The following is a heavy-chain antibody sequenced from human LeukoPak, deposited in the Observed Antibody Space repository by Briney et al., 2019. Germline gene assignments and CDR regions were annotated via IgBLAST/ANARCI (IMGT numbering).Heavy chain of an antibody. CDR3: ARRLVGATRRNWFDP. V-gene: IGHV4-4*02. J-gene: IGHJ5*02. CDR1: GGSISSSNW. D-gene: IGHD1-26*01. Sequence: PSETLSLTCAVSGGSISSSNWWSWVRQPPGKGLEWIGEIYHSGSTNYNPSLKSRVTISVDTSKNQFSLKLSSVTAADTAVYYCARRLVGATRRNWFDPWGQGTLVTVSS. CDR2: IYHSGST.